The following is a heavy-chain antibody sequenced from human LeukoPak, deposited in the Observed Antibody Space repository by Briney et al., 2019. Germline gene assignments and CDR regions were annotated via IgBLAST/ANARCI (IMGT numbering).Heavy chain of an antibody. V-gene: IGHV3-7*03. CDR2: INQNGGQS. Sequence: GRSLRLSCEASGFSFSNYWMTWVRQAPGKGLEWVADINQNGGQSYYVDSVKGRFTLSRDNAKSSLFLQLNSLRAEDTAVYYCATEGRQWELPIWGQGTLVTVSS. CDR1: GFSFSNYW. J-gene: IGHJ4*02. D-gene: IGHD1-26*01. CDR3: ATEGRQWELPI.